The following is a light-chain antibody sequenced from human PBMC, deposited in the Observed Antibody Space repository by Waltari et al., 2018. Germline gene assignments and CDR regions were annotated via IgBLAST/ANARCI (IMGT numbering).Light chain of an antibody. Sequence: QSALTQEASVSGTGGQTVTLSCAVNSNNVGSRDVGWYQPISRGDPKTVMFGTSLPSGIPERFSGSKSGTTASLTISGLQPEDEAEYFCSAWDHSLHVHVFGTGTHVTVL. CDR3: SAWDHSLHVHV. CDR2: GTS. J-gene: IGLJ1*01. CDR1: SNNVGSRD. V-gene: IGLV1-44*01.